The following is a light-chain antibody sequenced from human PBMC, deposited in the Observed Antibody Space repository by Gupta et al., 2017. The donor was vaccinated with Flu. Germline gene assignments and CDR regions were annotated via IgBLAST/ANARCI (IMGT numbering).Light chain of an antibody. V-gene: IGKV3-20*01. Sequence: TQSPATLSLSPGERATLSCKASQSISSGYLAWHQKKPGQAPRLLISGTINRAAGTPDRFSGSGSGTEYILTIINLEPGDSAVYFCQQYGGSPLYTFGQGTKLEIK. CDR2: GTI. CDR1: QSISSGY. CDR3: QQYGGSPLYT. J-gene: IGKJ2*01.